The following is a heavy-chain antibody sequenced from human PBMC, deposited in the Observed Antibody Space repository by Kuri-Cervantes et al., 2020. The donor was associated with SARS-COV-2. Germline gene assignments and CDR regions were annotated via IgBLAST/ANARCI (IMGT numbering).Heavy chain of an antibody. D-gene: IGHD3-22*01. Sequence: ASVKVSCKASGYTFTSYGISWVRQAPGQGLEWMGWISAYNGNTNYAQKLQGRVTMTTDTSTSTAYMELRSLRSDDTAVYYCARDLGLSPYDSSGCPTDYWGQGTLVTVSS. CDR3: ARDLGLSPYDSSGCPTDY. J-gene: IGHJ4*02. CDR2: ISAYNGNT. CDR1: GYTFTSYG. V-gene: IGHV1-18*01.